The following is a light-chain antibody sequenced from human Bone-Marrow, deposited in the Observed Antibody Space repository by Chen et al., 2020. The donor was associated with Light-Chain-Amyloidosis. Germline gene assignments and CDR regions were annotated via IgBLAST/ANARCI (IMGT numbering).Light chain of an antibody. J-gene: IGLJ2*01. V-gene: IGLV3-25*03. CDR1: DLPTKY. CDR2: RDT. Sequence: SYELTPPPSVSVSPGQTARITCSGDDLPTKYAYWYQQKPGQAPVLVIHRDTERPSGISEGFSGSSSGRTATLTISGVQAEDEADYHCQSADSSGTYEVIFGGGTKLTVL. CDR3: QSADSSGTYEVI.